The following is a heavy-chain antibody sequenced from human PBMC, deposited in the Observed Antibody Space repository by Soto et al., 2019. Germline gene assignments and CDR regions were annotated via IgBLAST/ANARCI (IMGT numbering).Heavy chain of an antibody. J-gene: IGHJ4*02. CDR3: AAGGSNGYIR. CDR2: IIPVLGTT. V-gene: IGHV1-69*01. CDR1: RDTFNDYA. Sequence: QVQLVQSGAEVRKPGSSVKVSCKASRDTFNDYAITWVRQAPGQGLEWMGGIIPVLGTTKYAQKFQGRVTMTADESTSTAYMELHSLTSEDRAVYYCAAGGSNGYIRWGQGTQVSVSS. D-gene: IGHD2-2*02.